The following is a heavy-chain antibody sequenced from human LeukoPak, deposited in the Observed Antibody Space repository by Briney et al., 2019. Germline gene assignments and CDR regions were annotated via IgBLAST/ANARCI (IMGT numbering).Heavy chain of an antibody. CDR3: ARVLSGSWDWFDP. Sequence: GGSLRLSCAASGFTFSNYWMHWVRQAPGKGLVWVTRINTDGSRITYADSVKGRFTISRDNAMNTVYLQMNSLRAEDTAVYYCARVLSGSWDWFDPWGQGTLVTVSS. D-gene: IGHD3-22*01. J-gene: IGHJ5*02. CDR1: GFTFSNYW. CDR2: INTDGSRI. V-gene: IGHV3-74*01.